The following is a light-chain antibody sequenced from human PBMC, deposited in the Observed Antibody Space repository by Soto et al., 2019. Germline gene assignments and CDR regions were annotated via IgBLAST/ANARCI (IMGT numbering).Light chain of an antibody. J-gene: IGLJ2*01. CDR1: SSNIGNNY. CDR3: GTWDDSPSAV. V-gene: IGLV1-51*01. Sequence: QSVLTQPPSVSAAPGQRVTISCSGSSSNIGNNYVSWYQQLPGTAPKLLIYDNTKRPSGIPDRFSGSKSGTSATLGITGLQTGDEADYYCGTWDDSPSAVFGGGTKVTVL. CDR2: DNT.